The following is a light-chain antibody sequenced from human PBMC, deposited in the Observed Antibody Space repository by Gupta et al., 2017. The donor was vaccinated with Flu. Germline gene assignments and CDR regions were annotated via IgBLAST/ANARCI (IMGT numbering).Light chain of an antibody. Sequence: ETVLTQSPATLSSSPGTRATLSCRTSQSVSGSLAWFQHRPGQPPRLLIYDASNRATGVPARFSGSGSGTNFTLTISSLESEDFAVYYCQQRANWPPTFGPGTKLDI. V-gene: IGKV3-11*01. CDR2: DAS. J-gene: IGKJ3*01. CDR3: QQRANWPPT. CDR1: QSVSGS.